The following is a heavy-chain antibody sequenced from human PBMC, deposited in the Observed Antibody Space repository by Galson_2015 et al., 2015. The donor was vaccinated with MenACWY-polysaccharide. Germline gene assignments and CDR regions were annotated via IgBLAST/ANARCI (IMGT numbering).Heavy chain of an antibody. J-gene: IGHJ4*02. CDR1: GFTFGDYA. CDR2: IRCKASGETT. V-gene: IGHV3-49*03. Sequence: SLRLSCAASGFTFGDYAMAWFRQAPGKGLEWVGFIRCKASGETTGYAASVKGRFTISRDDSKSTAYLQMNSLQTADTAIYYCTRDRPIDYWGQGTLVTVSS. CDR3: TRDRPIDY.